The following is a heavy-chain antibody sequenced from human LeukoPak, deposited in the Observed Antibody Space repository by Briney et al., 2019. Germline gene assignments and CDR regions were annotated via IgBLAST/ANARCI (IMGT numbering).Heavy chain of an antibody. CDR3: ARGADSSGYYSIFYFDY. J-gene: IGHJ4*02. CDR2: IYYSGST. CDR1: GGSISSYY. Sequence: SETLSRTCTVSGGSISSYYWNWSRQPPGKGLEWIGYIYYSGSTNYNPSLKSRVTISVDTSKNQFSLKLSSVTAADTAVYYCARGADSSGYYSIFYFDYWGQGTLVTVSS. V-gene: IGHV4-59*01. D-gene: IGHD3-22*01.